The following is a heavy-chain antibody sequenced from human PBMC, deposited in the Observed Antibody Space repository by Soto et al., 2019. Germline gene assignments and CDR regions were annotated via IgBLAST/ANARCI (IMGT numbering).Heavy chain of an antibody. CDR2: ISGSGDST. J-gene: IGHJ4*02. V-gene: IGHV3-23*01. Sequence: EVQLLDSGGGLVQPGGSLRLSCAASGFTFSTYAMSWVRQAPGKGLEWVSTISGSGDSTYYANSVKGRFTISRDNSRNTLDLQMNSLRVEETAVYYCAKGGEGSCSKTSCLYFSDYWGQGTLVTVSS. D-gene: IGHD2-2*01. CDR1: GFTFSTYA. CDR3: AKGGEGSCSKTSCLYFSDY.